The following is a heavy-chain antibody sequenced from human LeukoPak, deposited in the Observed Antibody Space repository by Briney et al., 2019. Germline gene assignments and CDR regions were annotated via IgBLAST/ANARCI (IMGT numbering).Heavy chain of an antibody. Sequence: PGGSLRLPCAASGFTFRSYWMYWVRQVPGKGLEYVSRIDNDGSGTTYAGSVKGRFTISRDNGNNGVFLQMNSLRAEDTAMYYCARGGMDHAFDVWGQGTMVTVSS. V-gene: IGHV3-74*01. D-gene: IGHD2-8*01. CDR2: IDNDGSGT. CDR1: GFTFRSYW. J-gene: IGHJ3*01. CDR3: ARGGMDHAFDV.